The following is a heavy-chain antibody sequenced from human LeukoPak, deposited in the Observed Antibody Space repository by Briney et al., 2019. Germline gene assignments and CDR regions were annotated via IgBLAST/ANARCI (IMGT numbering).Heavy chain of an antibody. CDR1: GFTFSSYS. Sequence: PGGSLRLSCAASGFTFSSYSMNWVRQAPGKGLEWVSSISSSSTYIYYADSVKGRFTISRDNAKNSLYLQMNSLRAEDTAVYYCASPSLFGVARASHWGQGTLVTVSS. CDR2: ISSSSTYI. CDR3: ASPSLFGVARASH. D-gene: IGHD3-3*01. V-gene: IGHV3-21*01. J-gene: IGHJ4*02.